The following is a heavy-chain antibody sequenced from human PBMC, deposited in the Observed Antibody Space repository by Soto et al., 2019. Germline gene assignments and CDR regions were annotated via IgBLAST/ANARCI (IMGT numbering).Heavy chain of an antibody. CDR2: IGSRGDST. J-gene: IGHJ4*02. V-gene: IGHV3-23*01. Sequence: EVQLLESGGGLVQPGGSLRLSCAASGFTFSSFAMSWVRQAPGKGLEWVSAIGSRGDSTYYADSVKGRFTISRDNSKTTLYLQMNSLRAEDTAVYYCAKALIYGYNRGRPFDSWGQGTLVTVSS. D-gene: IGHD6-19*01. CDR1: GFTFSSFA. CDR3: AKALIYGYNRGRPFDS.